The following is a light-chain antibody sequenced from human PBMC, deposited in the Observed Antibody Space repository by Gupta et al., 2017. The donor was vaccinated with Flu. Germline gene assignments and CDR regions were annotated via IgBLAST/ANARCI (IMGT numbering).Light chain of an antibody. CDR1: NGNVGTYDS. Sequence: QSALTQPASVSGSPGQSIPLSCPGTNGNVGTYDSVSWYQQHPGEAPRLIIYEVSYRPSGISNRFSGSKSGNTASLTISGLQAEDEADYYCSSFTGSGTVFGGGTKVAVL. CDR2: EVS. V-gene: IGLV2-14*01. CDR3: SSFTGSGTV. J-gene: IGLJ3*02.